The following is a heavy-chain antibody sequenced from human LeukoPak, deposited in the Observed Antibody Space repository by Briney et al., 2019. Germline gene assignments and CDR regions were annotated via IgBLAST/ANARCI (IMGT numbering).Heavy chain of an antibody. D-gene: IGHD3-22*01. J-gene: IGHJ4*02. CDR1: GFTFSNYA. CDR2: ISGSGGST. V-gene: IGHV3-23*01. CDR3: AKDRGRYYDSSGYYWGYYFDS. Sequence: GGSLRLSCAASGFTFSNYAVNWIRQAPGKGLEWVSAISGSGGSTYYADSVKGRFTISRDNSKNTLYLRMSSLRAEDTAVYYCAKDRGRYYDSSGYYWGYYFDSWGQGILVAVST.